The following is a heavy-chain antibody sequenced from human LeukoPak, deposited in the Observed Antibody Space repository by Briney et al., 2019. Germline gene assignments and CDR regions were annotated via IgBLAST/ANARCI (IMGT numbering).Heavy chain of an antibody. Sequence: PSETPSLTCAVYGGSFSGYYWSWIRQPPGKGLEWIGEINHSGSTNYNPSLKSRVTISVDTSKNQFSLKLSSVTAADTAVYYCARVGYSLAVDYWGQGTLVTVSS. CDR1: GGSFSGYY. CDR2: INHSGST. CDR3: ARVGYSLAVDY. D-gene: IGHD5-18*01. V-gene: IGHV4-34*01. J-gene: IGHJ4*02.